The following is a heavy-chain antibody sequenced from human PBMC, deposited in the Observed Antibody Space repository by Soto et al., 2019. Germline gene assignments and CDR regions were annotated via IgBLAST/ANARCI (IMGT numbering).Heavy chain of an antibody. CDR1: GFIFSSYA. J-gene: IGHJ4*02. CDR2: ISGSDGST. Sequence: GSLRLSCAASGFIFSSYAMSWVRQAPGKGLEWVSTISGSDGSTYYTDSVKGRFTISRDNSKNTLYLQMNILRAEDTAVYYCARVLVGTIPFDYWGQGILVTVSS. V-gene: IGHV3-23*01. CDR3: ARVLVGTIPFDY. D-gene: IGHD1-1*01.